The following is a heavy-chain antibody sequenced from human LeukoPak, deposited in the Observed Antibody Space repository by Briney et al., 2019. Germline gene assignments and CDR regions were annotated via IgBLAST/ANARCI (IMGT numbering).Heavy chain of an antibody. CDR2: IYYSGST. Sequence: SETLSLTCTVSGGSISNYYWSWIRQPPGKGLEWIGYIYYSGSTNYNPSLRSRVTISVDTSKDQFSLKLSSVTAADTAVYYCARVSWGSGSYRNPIRNQPETYYYGMDVWGQGTTVTVSS. CDR3: ARVSWGSGSYRNPIRNQPETYYYGMDV. CDR1: GGSISNYY. V-gene: IGHV4-59*01. J-gene: IGHJ6*02. D-gene: IGHD3-10*01.